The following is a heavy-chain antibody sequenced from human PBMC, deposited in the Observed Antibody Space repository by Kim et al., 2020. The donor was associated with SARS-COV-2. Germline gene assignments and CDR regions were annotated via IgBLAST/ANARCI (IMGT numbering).Heavy chain of an antibody. Sequence: SETLSLTCSVSGGSISSGGYCWSWIRQLPEKGLEWIGFMYYSGSTHYSPSLKSRLTISADTSKNQFSLTLNSVTAADTAVYYCARGPIAVAGTLPTHFDDWGQGTLVTVSA. J-gene: IGHJ4*02. CDR3: ARGPIAVAGTLPTHFDD. CDR2: MYYSGST. CDR1: GGSISSGGYC. D-gene: IGHD6-19*01. V-gene: IGHV4-31*03.